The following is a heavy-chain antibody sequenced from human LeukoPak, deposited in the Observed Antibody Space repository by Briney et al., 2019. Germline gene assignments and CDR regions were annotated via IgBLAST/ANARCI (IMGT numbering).Heavy chain of an antibody. CDR1: GFTFSSYS. J-gene: IGHJ4*02. D-gene: IGHD5-12*01. V-gene: IGHV3-21*01. Sequence: NPGGSLRLSCAASGFTFSSYSMNWVRQAPGKGLEWVSSITSGSSNIYYADSVKGRFTISRDNAKNSLYLQMNSLRAEDTAVYYCARVVYSGYDPFDYWGQGTLVTVSS. CDR2: ITSGSSNI. CDR3: ARVVYSGYDPFDY.